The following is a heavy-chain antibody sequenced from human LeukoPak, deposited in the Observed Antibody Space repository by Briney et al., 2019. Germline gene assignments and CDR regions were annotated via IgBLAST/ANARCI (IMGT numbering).Heavy chain of an antibody. CDR3: ARDPMATMSLYYYYYYMDV. D-gene: IGHD5-24*01. CDR1: GGTFSSYG. CDR2: ISAYNGNT. Sequence: ASVKVSCKASGGTFSSYGISWVRQAPGQGLEWMGWISAYNGNTNYAQRLQGRVTMTTDTSTSTAYMELRSLRSDDTAVYYCARDPMATMSLYYYYYYMDVWGKGTTVTISS. J-gene: IGHJ6*03. V-gene: IGHV1-18*01.